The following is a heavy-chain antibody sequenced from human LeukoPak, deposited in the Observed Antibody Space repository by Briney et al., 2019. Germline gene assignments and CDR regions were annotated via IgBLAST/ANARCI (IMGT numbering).Heavy chain of an antibody. J-gene: IGHJ3*02. D-gene: IGHD3-16*02. Sequence: PSETLSLTCAVSGGSISSTNWWSWVRQPPGKGLEWTGSIYHRGSTYYNPSLKSRVTISVDTSKNQFSLRLSSVTAADTAVYYCARDLSHVAFDIWGQGTMVTVSS. CDR2: IYHRGST. CDR3: ARDLSHVAFDI. V-gene: IGHV4-4*02. CDR1: GGSISSTNW.